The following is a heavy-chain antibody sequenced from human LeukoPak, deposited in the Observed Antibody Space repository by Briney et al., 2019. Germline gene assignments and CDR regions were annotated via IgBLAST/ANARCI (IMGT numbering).Heavy chain of an antibody. D-gene: IGHD3-22*01. CDR3: ARTSDTSGRLYWYFDL. CDR2: ISYHGSNK. Sequence: GGSLRLSCAASGFTFSNYAMHWVRQAPGKGLEWVAVISYHGSNKKYADSVKGRFTISRDNSKNTLYLQMNSLRTEDTAVYYCARTSDTSGRLYWYFDLWGRGTLVTVSS. V-gene: IGHV3-30*04. J-gene: IGHJ2*01. CDR1: GFTFSNYA.